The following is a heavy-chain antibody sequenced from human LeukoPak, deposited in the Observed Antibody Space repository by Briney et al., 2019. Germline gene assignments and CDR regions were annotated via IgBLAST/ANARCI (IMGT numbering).Heavy chain of an antibody. CDR3: ARGREPYTNTDWFDP. CDR1: GFTFHYYD. V-gene: IGHV3-21*01. D-gene: IGHD1-14*01. CDR2: ISSSGVYT. J-gene: IGHJ5*02. Sequence: WGSLRLSCAASGFTFHYYDMNWVRQPPGKGLEWVSSISSSGVYTYYADSVKGRFTTSRHNAENSLYLQMDSLRAEDTGLYYCARGREPYTNTDWFDPWGQGTLVTVSS.